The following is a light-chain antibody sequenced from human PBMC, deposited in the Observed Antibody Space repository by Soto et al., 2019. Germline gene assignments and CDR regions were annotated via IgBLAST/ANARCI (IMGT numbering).Light chain of an antibody. J-gene: IGLJ2*01. CDR2: DVN. CDR3: CSYAGDLAL. Sequence: QSALTQPRSVSGSPGQSVTISCTGTSSDVGGYDFVSWYQQHPGKAPKLMISDVNKRPSGVPDRFSGSKSGNTASLTISGLQAEDEADYYCCSYAGDLALFGGGTKVTVL. V-gene: IGLV2-11*01. CDR1: SSDVGGYDF.